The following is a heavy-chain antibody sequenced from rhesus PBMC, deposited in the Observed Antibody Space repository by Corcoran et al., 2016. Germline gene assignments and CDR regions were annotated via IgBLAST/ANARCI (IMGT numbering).Heavy chain of an antibody. J-gene: IGHJ3*01. CDR2: ISGSGGST. CDR3: ARDVLRIGALDF. Sequence: QVQLQESGPGLVKPSETLSLTCAVSGGSIRSNSWSWIRQPQGTGLEWIGRISGSGGSTTYNPALKSRVTISTDTSKNQFSLKLSSVTAADTAVYYCARDVLRIGALDFWGQGLRVTVSS. CDR1: GGSIRSNS. D-gene: IGHD2-15*01. V-gene: IGHV4-173*01.